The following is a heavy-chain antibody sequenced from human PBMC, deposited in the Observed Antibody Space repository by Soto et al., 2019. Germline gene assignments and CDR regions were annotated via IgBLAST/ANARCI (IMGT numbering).Heavy chain of an antibody. Sequence: QVQLQESGPGLVKPSETLSLTCTVSGGSISDYQWNWIRQSPGKGLEWIGYIYYSGRTNYNPSLKSRLTRSRDTSTKQFSLSLRSVTAADTAVYYCERMGGLAEISPYFDYWGQGTLVTVSS. CDR2: IYYSGRT. CDR3: ERMGGLAEISPYFDY. D-gene: IGHD3-16*02. J-gene: IGHJ4*02. V-gene: IGHV4-59*01. CDR1: GGSISDYQ.